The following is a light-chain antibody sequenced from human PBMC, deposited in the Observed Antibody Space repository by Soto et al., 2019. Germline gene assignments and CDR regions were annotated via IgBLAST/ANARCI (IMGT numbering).Light chain of an antibody. J-gene: IGKJ1*01. V-gene: IGKV1-5*01. Sequence: DIQMTQSPSTLSASVGDRVTITCRASQSISSWLAWNQQKPGKAPELLIYDASSLVGGVPSRFSGSGSGAEFTITISSLQPDDFATSYCQQDNRYSGTFVQGTKGEIK. CDR2: DAS. CDR1: QSISSW. CDR3: QQDNRYSGT.